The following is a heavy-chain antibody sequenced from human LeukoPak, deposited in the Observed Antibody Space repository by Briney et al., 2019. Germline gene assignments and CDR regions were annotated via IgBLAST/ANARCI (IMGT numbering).Heavy chain of an antibody. D-gene: IGHD3-9*01. Sequence: PSETLSLTCTVSGGSISRGSYYWSWIRQPAGKGLEWIGRIYTSGSTNYNPSLKSRVTISVDTSKNQFSLKLSSVTAADTAVYYCARDKTYYDILTGYYFYYFEYWGQGTLVTVSS. CDR1: GGSISRGSYY. J-gene: IGHJ4*02. CDR3: ARDKTYYDILTGYYFYYFEY. CDR2: IYTSGST. V-gene: IGHV4-61*02.